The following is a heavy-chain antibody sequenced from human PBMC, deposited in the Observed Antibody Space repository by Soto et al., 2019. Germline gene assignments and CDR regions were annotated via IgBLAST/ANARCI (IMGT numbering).Heavy chain of an antibody. CDR3: ARESADYSNSLDY. CDR2: IYYSGST. CDR1: GGSISSGGYY. V-gene: IGHV4-31*03. D-gene: IGHD4-4*01. Sequence: SETLSLTCTVSGGSISSGGYYWSWIRQHPGKGLEWIGYIYYSGSTYYNPSLKSRVTISVDTSKNQFSLKLSSVTAADTAVYYCARESADYSNSLDYWGQGTLVTVSS. J-gene: IGHJ4*02.